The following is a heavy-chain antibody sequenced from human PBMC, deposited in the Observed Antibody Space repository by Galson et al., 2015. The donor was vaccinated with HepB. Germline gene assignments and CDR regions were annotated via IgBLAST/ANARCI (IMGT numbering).Heavy chain of an antibody. CDR1: GFTFSSYW. V-gene: IGHV3-7*03. CDR3: ARNLWFGGRNWFDP. Sequence: SLRLSCAASGFTFSSYWMSWVRQAPGKGLEWVANIKQDGSEKYYVDSVKGRFTISRDNAKNSLYLQMNSLRAEDTAVYYCARNLWFGGRNWFDPWGQGTLVTVSS. CDR2: IKQDGSEK. J-gene: IGHJ5*02. D-gene: IGHD3-10*01.